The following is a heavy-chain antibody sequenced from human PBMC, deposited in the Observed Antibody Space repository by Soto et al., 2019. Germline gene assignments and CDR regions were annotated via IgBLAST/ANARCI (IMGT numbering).Heavy chain of an antibody. CDR1: GFKFSTYG. CDR3: AKCLVGYVFGVQDYYFGMDV. V-gene: IGHV3-30*18. J-gene: IGHJ6*02. CDR2: ISCDGNNK. Sequence: QVQLVESGGGVVQPGRSLRLSCGASGFKFSTYGMQLVRQAPGKGLEWVAVISCDGNNKDYADSVKGRFTISRDNSKNTSYLQMNSLRAEDTAVYYCAKCLVGYVFGVQDYYFGMDVWGHGTTVAVSS. D-gene: IGHD1-26*01.